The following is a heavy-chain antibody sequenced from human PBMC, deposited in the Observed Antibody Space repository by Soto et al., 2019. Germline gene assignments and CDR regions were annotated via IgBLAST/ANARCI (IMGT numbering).Heavy chain of an antibody. Sequence: QVQLVQSGAEVKKPGSSVKVSCKASGGTFSSYAISWVRQAPGQGLEWMGGIIPIFGTANYAQKFQGRVTITADESTSTAYMELSSLRSEDTAVYYCARRRGRQQPHHYYGMDVWGQGTTVTVSS. CDR2: IIPIFGTA. CDR3: ARRRGRQQPHHYYGMDV. CDR1: GGTFSSYA. V-gene: IGHV1-69*12. D-gene: IGHD6-13*01. J-gene: IGHJ6*02.